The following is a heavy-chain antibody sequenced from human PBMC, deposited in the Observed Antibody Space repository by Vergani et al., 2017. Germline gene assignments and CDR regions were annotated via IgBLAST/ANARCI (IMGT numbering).Heavy chain of an antibody. V-gene: IGHV4-59*01. J-gene: IGHJ3*01. D-gene: IGHD3-10*01. Sequence: QVQLQESGPGLVKPPETLSLACTVSGRSISSYYWSWIRQPPGKGLEWIGYIYYSGSAKYNPSLESRVTMSVDTSKNQFSLNLTSVTAADTAVYYCARSYGYDAFDVWGQGTKVTVSS. CDR2: IYYSGSA. CDR3: ARSYGYDAFDV. CDR1: GRSISSYY.